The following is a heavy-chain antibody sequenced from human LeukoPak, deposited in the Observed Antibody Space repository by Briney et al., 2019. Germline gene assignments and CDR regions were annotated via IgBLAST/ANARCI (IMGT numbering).Heavy chain of an antibody. J-gene: IGHJ4*02. Sequence: GGSLRLSCAASGFTLSKHWMNWVRQAPGKGLEWAANISPDGIDKYYVDSVRGRFTISRDNAKNSLYLQMSSLRAEDTAIYYCVRGSDSWGRGTLVTVSS. CDR3: VRGSDS. CDR2: ISPDGIDK. V-gene: IGHV3-7*01. CDR1: GFTLSKHW.